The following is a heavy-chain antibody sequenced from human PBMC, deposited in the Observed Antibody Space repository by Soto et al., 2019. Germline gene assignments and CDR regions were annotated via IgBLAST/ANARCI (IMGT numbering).Heavy chain of an antibody. J-gene: IGHJ4*02. CDR1: GFTFRSYA. CDR3: ARVAY. CDR2: ISSGSSDT. V-gene: IGHV3-21*01. Sequence: GGSLRLSCAASGFTFRSYAMTWVRQAPGKGLEWVASISSGSSDTWYADSVKGRFIISRDNAQNSLFLQMNTLRPEDTAMYYCARVAYWGPGTQVTVSS.